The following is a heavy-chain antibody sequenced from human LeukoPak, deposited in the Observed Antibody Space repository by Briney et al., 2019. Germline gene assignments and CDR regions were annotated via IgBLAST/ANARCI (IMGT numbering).Heavy chain of an antibody. Sequence: KPSETLSLTCTVFGGSIIGEHFYWGWIRQPPGKGLEWIGSLYYSGSTYYNSSLKSRVTISVDTSKNQFSLSLTSVTAADTAVYYCARDCCGYRSWFDPWSQGTPVTVYS. CDR2: LYYSGST. V-gene: IGHV4-39*07. J-gene: IGHJ5*02. CDR1: GGSIIGEHFY. D-gene: IGHD6-25*01. CDR3: ARDCCGYRSWFDP.